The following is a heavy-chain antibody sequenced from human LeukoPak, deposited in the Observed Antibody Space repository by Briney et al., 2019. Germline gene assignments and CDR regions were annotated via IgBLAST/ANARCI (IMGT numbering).Heavy chain of an antibody. CDR1: GYTFTGYY. CDR3: ARDGKGRYDFRENDY. D-gene: IGHD3-3*01. V-gene: IGHV1-2*06. J-gene: IGHJ4*02. Sequence: ASVTVSFKASGYTFTGYYMHWVRQAPGQGLEWMGRINPNSGGTNYAQKFQGRVTMTRDTSISTAYMELSRLRSDDTAVYYCARDGKGRYDFRENDYWGQGTLVTVSS. CDR2: INPNSGGT.